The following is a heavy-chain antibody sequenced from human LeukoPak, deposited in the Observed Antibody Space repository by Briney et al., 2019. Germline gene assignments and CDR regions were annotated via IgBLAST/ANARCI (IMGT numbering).Heavy chain of an antibody. Sequence: ASVKVSCKASGYTFTSYGISWVRQAPGQGLEWMGWISAYNGNTNYAQKLQGRVTMTTDTSTSTAYMELRSLRSDDTAVYYCARDLPNSRFRGVIVPNFDYWGQGTLVTVSS. CDR2: ISAYNGNT. CDR3: ARDLPNSRFRGVIVPNFDY. V-gene: IGHV1-18*01. D-gene: IGHD3-16*02. J-gene: IGHJ4*02. CDR1: GYTFTSYG.